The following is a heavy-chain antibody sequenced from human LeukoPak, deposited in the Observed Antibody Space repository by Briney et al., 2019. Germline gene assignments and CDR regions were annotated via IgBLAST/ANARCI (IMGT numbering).Heavy chain of an antibody. D-gene: IGHD1-26*01. J-gene: IGHJ4*02. CDR3: ARAPSGSPLDY. CDR2: INPNSGGT. Sequence: ASVKVSCKASGYTFTGYYMHWVRQAPGQGLEWMGWINPNSGGTNYAQKFQGRVTMTRDTSISTAYMELSRLRAEDTAVYYCARAPSGSPLDYWGQGTLVTVSS. CDR1: GYTFTGYY. V-gene: IGHV1-2*02.